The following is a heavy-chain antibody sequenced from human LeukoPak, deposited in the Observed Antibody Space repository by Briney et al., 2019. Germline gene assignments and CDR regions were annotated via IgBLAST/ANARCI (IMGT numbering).Heavy chain of an antibody. CDR1: GGSISSGSYY. V-gene: IGHV4-61*02. CDR3: ARVSGPFDY. J-gene: IGHJ4*02. Sequence: SQTLSLTCTVSGGSISSGSYYWSWIRQPAGKGLEWIGRIYTSGSTNYNPSLKSRVTISVDTSKNQFSLKLSSVTGADTAVYYCARVSGPFDYWGQGTLVTVSS. CDR2: IYTSGST.